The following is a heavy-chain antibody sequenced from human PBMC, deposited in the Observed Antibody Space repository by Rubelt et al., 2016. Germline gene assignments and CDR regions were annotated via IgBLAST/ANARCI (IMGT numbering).Heavy chain of an antibody. CDR1: GGSISSSSYY. J-gene: IGHJ4*02. D-gene: IGHD3-16*01. Sequence: QLQLQESGPGLVKPSETLSLTCTVSGGSISSSSYYWGWIRQPPGKGLEWIGCIYYSGGTNYNPSLKGRVTISVDTSKNQFSLKLSSVTAADTAVYYCARGRIMITFGVYYFDYWGQGTLVTVSS. V-gene: IGHV4-39*07. CDR3: ARGRIMITFGVYYFDY. CDR2: IYYSGGT.